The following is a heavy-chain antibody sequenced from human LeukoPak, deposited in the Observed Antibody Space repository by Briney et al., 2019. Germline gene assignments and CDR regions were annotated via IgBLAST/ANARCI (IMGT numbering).Heavy chain of an antibody. V-gene: IGHV3-30*02. J-gene: IGHJ4*02. CDR3: AKGCCYGSGSSIY. Sequence: GGSLRLSXAASGFTFSSYGMHWVRQAPGKGLEWVAFIRYDGSNKYYADSVKGRFTISRDNSKNTLYLQMNSLRAEDTAVYYCAKGCCYGSGSSIYWGQGTLVTVSS. D-gene: IGHD3-10*01. CDR1: GFTFSSYG. CDR2: IRYDGSNK.